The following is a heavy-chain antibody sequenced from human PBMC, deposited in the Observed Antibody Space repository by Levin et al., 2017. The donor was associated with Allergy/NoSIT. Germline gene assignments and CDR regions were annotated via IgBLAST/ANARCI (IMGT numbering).Heavy chain of an antibody. D-gene: IGHD2/OR15-2a*01. J-gene: IGHJ3*02. V-gene: IGHV4-39*01. Sequence: SETLSLTCTVSGGSISSSSYYWGWIRQPPGKGLEWIGSIYYSGSTYYNPSLKSRVTISVDTSKNQFSLKLSSVTAADTAVYYCARLLGDGAFDSWGQGTMVTVSS. CDR3: ARLLGDGAFDS. CDR2: IYYSGST. CDR1: GGSISSSSYY.